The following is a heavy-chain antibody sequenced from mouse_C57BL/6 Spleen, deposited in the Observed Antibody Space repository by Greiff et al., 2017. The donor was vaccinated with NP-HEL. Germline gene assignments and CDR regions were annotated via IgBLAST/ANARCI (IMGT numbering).Heavy chain of an antibody. V-gene: IGHV1-18*01. Sequence: VQLQQSGPELVKPGASVKIPCKASGYTFTDYNMDWVKQSHGKSLEWIGDINPNNGGTIYNQKFKGKATLTVDKSSSTAYMELHSLTSEDTAVYYCAREEDYYGSSPWFAYWGQGTLVTVSA. CDR1: GYTFTDYN. CDR3: AREEDYYGSSPWFAY. D-gene: IGHD1-1*01. J-gene: IGHJ3*01. CDR2: INPNNGGT.